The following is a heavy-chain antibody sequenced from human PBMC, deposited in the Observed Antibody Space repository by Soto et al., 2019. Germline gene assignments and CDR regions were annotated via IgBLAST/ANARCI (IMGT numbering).Heavy chain of an antibody. V-gene: IGHV4-31*03. J-gene: IGHJ4*02. CDR1: GGSISSGGYY. CDR2: IYYSGST. Sequence: PSETLSLTCTVSGGSISSGGYYWSWIRQHPGKGLEWIGYIYYSGSTYYNPSLKSRVTISVDTSKNQFSLKLSSVTAADTAVYYCARSRYSGPIAYFDYWGQGTLVTVSS. D-gene: IGHD5-12*01. CDR3: ARSRYSGPIAYFDY.